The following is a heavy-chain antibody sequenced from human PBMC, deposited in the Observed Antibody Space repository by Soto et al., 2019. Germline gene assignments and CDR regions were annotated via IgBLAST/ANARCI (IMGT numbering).Heavy chain of an antibody. CDR1: GDSVGSNSAG. CDR3: ARDENGMDV. Sequence: SQTLSLTCAISGDSVGSNSAGWNWIRQSPSRGLEWLGRTYYRSKWYKYYALSLKIRISINPYTSKNQFSLQLNSVTPEDTAVYRCARDENGMDVWGQGTTVTVSS. J-gene: IGHJ6*02. V-gene: IGHV6-1*01. CDR2: TYYRSKWYK.